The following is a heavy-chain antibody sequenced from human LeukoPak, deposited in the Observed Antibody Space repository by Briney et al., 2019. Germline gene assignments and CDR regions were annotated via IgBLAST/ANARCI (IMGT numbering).Heavy chain of an antibody. CDR1: GSTFSSYD. V-gene: IGHV3-13*01. CDR2: IGTAGDT. CDR3: ARGYSLYSSGELGGFDY. D-gene: IGHD6-19*01. J-gene: IGHJ4*02. Sequence: GGSLRLSCAASGSTFSSYDMHWVRQATGKGLEWVSAIGTAGDTYYPGSVKGRFTISRENAKNSLYLQMNSLRAGDTAVYYCARGYSLYSSGELGGFDYWGQGTLVTVSS.